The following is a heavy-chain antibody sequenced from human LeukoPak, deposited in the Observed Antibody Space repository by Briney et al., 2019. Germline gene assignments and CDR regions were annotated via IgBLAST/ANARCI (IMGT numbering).Heavy chain of an antibody. D-gene: IGHD3-22*01. Sequence: GGSLRLSCAASGFTFSSYGMHWVRQAPGKGLEWVAVIWYDGSNKYYADSVKGRFTISRDNSKNTLYLQMNSLRAEDTAVYYCATNYYDSSGHYSSRYYFDYWGQGTLVTVSS. CDR2: IWYDGSNK. V-gene: IGHV3-33*01. CDR3: ATNYYDSSGHYSSRYYFDY. J-gene: IGHJ4*02. CDR1: GFTFSSYG.